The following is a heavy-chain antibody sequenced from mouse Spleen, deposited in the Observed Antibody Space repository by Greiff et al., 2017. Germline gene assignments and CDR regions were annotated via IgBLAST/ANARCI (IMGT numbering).Heavy chain of an antibody. CDR2: IDPETGGT. V-gene: IGHV1-15*01. CDR3: TRWAATYDY. Sequence: QVQLKQSGAELVRPGASVTLSCKASGYTFTDYEMHWVKQTPVHGLEWIGAIDPETGGTAYNQKFKGKAILTADKSSSTAYMELRSLTSEDSAVYYCTRWAATYDYWGQGTTLTVSS. J-gene: IGHJ2*01. CDR1: GYTFTDYE. D-gene: IGHD1-2*01.